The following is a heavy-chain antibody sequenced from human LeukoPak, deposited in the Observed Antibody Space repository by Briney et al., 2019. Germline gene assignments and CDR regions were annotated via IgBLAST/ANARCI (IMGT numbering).Heavy chain of an antibody. V-gene: IGHV4-38-2*02. CDR2: IYHSGST. Sequence: SETLSLTCTVSGYSISSGYYWGWIRQPPGKGLEWIGSIYHSGSTYYNPSLKSRVTISIDTSKNQFSLKLTSVTAADTAVYYCARQTEPDYKTSGWYFDLWGRGTLVTVSS. D-gene: IGHD1-14*01. CDR3: ARQTEPDYKTSGWYFDL. CDR1: GYSISSGYY. J-gene: IGHJ2*01.